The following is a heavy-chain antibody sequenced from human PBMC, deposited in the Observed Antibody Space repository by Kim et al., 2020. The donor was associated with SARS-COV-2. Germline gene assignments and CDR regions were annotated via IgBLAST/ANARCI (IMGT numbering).Heavy chain of an antibody. J-gene: IGHJ3*01. V-gene: IGHV1-2*04. Sequence: ASVKVSCKASGYTFTGYYMHWVRQAPGQGLEXXGWIXPNSGGTNYAQKFQGWVTXXXDTXXSTXXXELXXXRSEXTAXYTCAXGXEXXXGNXGXGAXXXWGXXTM. CDR2: IXPNSGGT. D-gene: IGHD1-26*01. CDR3: AXGXEXXXGNXGXGAXXX. CDR1: GYTFTGYY.